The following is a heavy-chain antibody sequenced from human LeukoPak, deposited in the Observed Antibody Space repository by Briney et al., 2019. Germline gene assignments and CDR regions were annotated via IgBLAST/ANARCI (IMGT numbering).Heavy chain of an antibody. Sequence: ASVKVSCKASGYTLTGYYMHWVRQAPGQGLEWMGWINPNSGGTNYAQTFQGRVTMTSDTSISTAYMELSRLRSDDTAVYYCARGTGKPAAFDIWGQGTMVTVSS. J-gene: IGHJ3*02. CDR3: ARGTGKPAAFDI. V-gene: IGHV1-2*02. CDR2: INPNSGGT. CDR1: GYTLTGYY. D-gene: IGHD3-16*01.